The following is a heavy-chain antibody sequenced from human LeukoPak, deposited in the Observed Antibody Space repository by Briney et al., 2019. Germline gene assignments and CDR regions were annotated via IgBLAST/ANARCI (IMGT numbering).Heavy chain of an antibody. CDR1: GLPFTDHH. Sequence: GGSLRISFAASGLPFTDHHVDWVGRAAGKGRGWVGRIRNKTRSYRTKNVAAEEGRFTISRDETKNSLYLQMNSLKTEDAAIYYCVRDGGEGDESAFDIWGQGTLVTVSS. CDR2: IRNKTRSYRT. D-gene: IGHD3-16*01. J-gene: IGHJ3*02. V-gene: IGHV3-72*01. CDR3: VRDGGEGDESAFDI.